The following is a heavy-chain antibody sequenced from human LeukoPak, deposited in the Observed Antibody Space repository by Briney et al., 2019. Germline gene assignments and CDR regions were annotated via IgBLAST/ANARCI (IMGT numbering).Heavy chain of an antibody. CDR1: GYTFTNYY. J-gene: IGHJ3*02. V-gene: IGHV1-46*01. CDR2: INPGGGNT. D-gene: IGHD5-24*01. Sequence: GASVKVSCKASGYTFTNYYMHWVRQAPGQGLEWRGLINPGGGNTNYAQNFQGRVTMTRDTSTSTVYMELSSLRPEDTAIYYCARIRDGYNDAYDIWGQGTVVTVPS. CDR3: ARIRDGYNDAYDI.